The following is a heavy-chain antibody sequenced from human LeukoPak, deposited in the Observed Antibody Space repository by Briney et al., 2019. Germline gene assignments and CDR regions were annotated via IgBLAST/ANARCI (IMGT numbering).Heavy chain of an antibody. J-gene: IGHJ4*02. Sequence: PSETLSLTCTVSGVSMTGYYWNWIRQPPGKGLEWIGYVHSNGRTTSSPSLRSRLTMTVDTSKDEFSLRINSVIAADTAVYYCARWGGEPHLPFDYWGQGILVSASS. D-gene: IGHD3-16*01. CDR3: ARWGGEPHLPFDY. V-gene: IGHV4-59*01. CDR2: VHSNGRT. CDR1: GVSMTGYY.